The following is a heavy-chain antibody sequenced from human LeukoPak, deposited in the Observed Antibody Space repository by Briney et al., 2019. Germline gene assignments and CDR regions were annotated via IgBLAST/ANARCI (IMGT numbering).Heavy chain of an antibody. Sequence: PGRSLRLSCAASGFTFSTYGMHWVRQAPGKGLEWVALISFDGRSKYYADSVKGRFTISRDNSKITLYLQMNSLRTEDTAVYYCAKPLDVTTPMDGFDYWGQGTLVTVSS. CDR3: AKPLDVTTPMDGFDY. V-gene: IGHV3-30*18. CDR2: ISFDGRSK. J-gene: IGHJ4*02. CDR1: GFTFSTYG. D-gene: IGHD5-18*01.